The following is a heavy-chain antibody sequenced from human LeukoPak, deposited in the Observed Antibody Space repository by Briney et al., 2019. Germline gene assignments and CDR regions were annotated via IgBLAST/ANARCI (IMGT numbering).Heavy chain of an antibody. J-gene: IGHJ4*02. CDR3: AKYSSGYYWLYYFDY. CDR2: ISGSGGST. V-gene: IGHV3-23*01. D-gene: IGHD3-22*01. CDR1: GFTFSSYA. Sequence: GGSLRLSCAASGFTFSSYAMSWVRQAPGKGLEWVSAISGSGGSTYYADSVEGRFTISRDNSKNTLYLQMNSLRAEDTAVYYCAKYSSGYYWLYYFDYWGQGTLVTVSS.